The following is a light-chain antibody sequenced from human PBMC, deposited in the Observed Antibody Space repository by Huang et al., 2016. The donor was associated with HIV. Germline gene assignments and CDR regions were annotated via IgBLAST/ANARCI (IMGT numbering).Light chain of an antibody. CDR2: GAS. J-gene: IGKJ2*01. CDR1: QSVGSK. Sequence: DTVMTQTPATLSVSPGARATLSCRASQSVGSKLAWFQQKPGQAPRLLIHGASTRATGIPGRVSGSGSGTEFTLTISSLQSEDFAVYYCQQYNNWPYTFGQGTKLEIK. CDR3: QQYNNWPYT. V-gene: IGKV3-15*01.